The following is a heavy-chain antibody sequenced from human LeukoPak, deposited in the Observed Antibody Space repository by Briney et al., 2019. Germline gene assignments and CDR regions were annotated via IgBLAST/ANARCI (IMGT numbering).Heavy chain of an antibody. CDR2: ISAYNGNT. CDR3: ARDMGVSLWFGGGFDY. V-gene: IGHV1-18*01. J-gene: IGHJ4*02. Sequence: ASVKVSCKASGGTFSSYAISWVRQAPGQGLEWMGWISAYNGNTNYAQKLQGRVTMTTDTSTSTAYMELRSLRSDDTAVYYCARDMGVSLWFGGGFDYWGQGTLVTVSS. D-gene: IGHD3-10*01. CDR1: GGTFSSYA.